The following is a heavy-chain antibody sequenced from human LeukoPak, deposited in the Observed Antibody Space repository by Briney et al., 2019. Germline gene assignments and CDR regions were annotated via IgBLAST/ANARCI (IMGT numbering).Heavy chain of an antibody. Sequence: GGSLRLSCAASGFTFDDYAMHWVRQAPGKGLEWVSGLSWNGATVGYADSVKGRFTISRDNTKNSLYLQMSSLKTEDTALYYCAKDLGPGSMATSPGFDYWGQGTLVTVSS. CDR1: GFTFDDYA. V-gene: IGHV3-9*01. J-gene: IGHJ4*02. CDR2: LSWNGATV. D-gene: IGHD5-24*01. CDR3: AKDLGPGSMATSPGFDY.